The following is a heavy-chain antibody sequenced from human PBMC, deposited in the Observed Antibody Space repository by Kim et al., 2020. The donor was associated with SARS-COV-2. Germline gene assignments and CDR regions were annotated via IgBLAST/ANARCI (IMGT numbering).Heavy chain of an antibody. V-gene: IGHV3-23*01. CDR3: AKDRGGYSSFDY. Sequence: YYADSVKGRFTISRDNSKNTVSLQMNCLRAEDTAVYYCAKDRGGYSSFDYWGQGTLVTVSS. J-gene: IGHJ4*02. D-gene: IGHD5-18*01.